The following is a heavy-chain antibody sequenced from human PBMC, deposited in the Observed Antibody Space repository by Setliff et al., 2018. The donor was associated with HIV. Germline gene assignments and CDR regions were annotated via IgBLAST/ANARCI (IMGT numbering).Heavy chain of an antibody. CDR3: ARGPPIVVVPAALLTFDY. V-gene: IGHV1-18*01. Sequence: ASVKVSCKASGYTFTSYGISWVRQAPGQGLEWVGWISAYNGNTNYAQKLQGRVTMTTDTPTSTAYMELRSLRSDDTAVYYCARGPPIVVVPAALLTFDYWGQGTLVTVSS. CDR2: ISAYNGNT. J-gene: IGHJ4*02. CDR1: GYTFTSYG. D-gene: IGHD2-2*01.